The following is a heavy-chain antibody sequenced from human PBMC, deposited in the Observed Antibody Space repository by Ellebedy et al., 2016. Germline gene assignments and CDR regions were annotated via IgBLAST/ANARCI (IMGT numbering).Heavy chain of an antibody. V-gene: IGHV3-33*01. J-gene: IGHJ4*02. CDR1: GFTFSSYG. CDR3: GRAFHGVYCSGDTCYTRGPDY. D-gene: IGHD2-15*01. Sequence: GGSLRLXXAASGFTFSSYGMHWVRQAPGKGLESVALIWFDGSQKFYGGSVKGRFAVSRDNSKNTLYLQMNSLRDEDTAVYYCGRAFHGVYCSGDTCYTRGPDYWGQGALVTVSS. CDR2: IWFDGSQK.